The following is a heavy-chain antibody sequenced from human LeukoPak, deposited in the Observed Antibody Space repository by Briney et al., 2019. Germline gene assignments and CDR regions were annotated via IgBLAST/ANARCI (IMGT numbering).Heavy chain of an antibody. CDR3: AKDSGWFRLDY. J-gene: IGHJ4*02. CDR1: GFTFSTSW. CDR2: IKQDGSDK. D-gene: IGHD6-13*01. Sequence: GGSLRLSCAASGFTFSTSWMTWVRQAPGKGLEWVANIKQDGSDKYYMDSVKGRFTISRDNAKNSLYLQMNSLRAEDTAVYYCAKDSGWFRLDYWGQGTLVAVSS. V-gene: IGHV3-7*03.